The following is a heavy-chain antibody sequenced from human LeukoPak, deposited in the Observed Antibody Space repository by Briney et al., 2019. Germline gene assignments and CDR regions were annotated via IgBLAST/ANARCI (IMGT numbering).Heavy chain of an antibody. CDR3: VKDMWRSNTWRFDS. J-gene: IGHJ4*02. Sequence: GGSLRLSCAASGFTFDDFALHWVRQAPGKGLEWVSLINSAGDVTYYADSVQGRFSVSRDNIKKSMYLQMNSLRTEDTALYYCVKDMWRSNTWRFDSWGQGTLVTASS. V-gene: IGHV3-43D*03. CDR2: INSAGDVT. CDR1: GFTFDDFA. D-gene: IGHD6-13*01.